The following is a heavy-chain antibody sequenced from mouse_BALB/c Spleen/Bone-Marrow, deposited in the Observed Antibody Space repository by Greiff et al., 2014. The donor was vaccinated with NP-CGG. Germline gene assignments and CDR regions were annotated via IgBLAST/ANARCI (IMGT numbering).Heavy chain of an antibody. Sequence: EVKLMESGGGLVKPGGSLKLSCAASGFTFSDYYMYWVRQTPEKRLEWVATISDGGGYTYYPDSVWGRFTTSRDNAKNNLYLQMSSLKSEDTAMYYCARSGERYGAMDYWGQGTSVTVFS. CDR1: GFTFSDYY. CDR3: ARSGERYGAMDY. CDR2: ISDGGGYT. V-gene: IGHV5-4*02. J-gene: IGHJ4*01. D-gene: IGHD2-10*02.